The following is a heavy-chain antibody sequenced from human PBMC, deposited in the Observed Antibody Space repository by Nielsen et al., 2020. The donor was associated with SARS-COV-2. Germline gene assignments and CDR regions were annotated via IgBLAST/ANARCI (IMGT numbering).Heavy chain of an antibody. CDR1: GDSVSSNSAA. CDR2: TYYRSKWYN. Sequence: TLSLTCAISGDSVSSNSAAWNWIRQSPSRGLEWLGRTYYRSKWYNDHAVSVKSRITINPDTSKNQFSLQLNSVTPEDTAVYYCARAIWSDLGYYYGVDVWGQGTTVTVSS. D-gene: IGHD3-3*01. CDR3: ARAIWSDLGYYYGVDV. V-gene: IGHV6-1*01. J-gene: IGHJ6*02.